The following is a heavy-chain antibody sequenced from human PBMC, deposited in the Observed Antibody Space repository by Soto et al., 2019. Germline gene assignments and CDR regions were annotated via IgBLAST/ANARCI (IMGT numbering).Heavy chain of an antibody. CDR1: GYTFTSYG. CDR2: ISAYNGNT. Sequence: ASVKVSCKASGYTFTSYGISWVRQAPGQGLEWMGWISAYNGNTNYAQKLQGRVTITRDMSTSTAYMELSSLRTEDTAVYYCAACAVSNSGSFRYGMDVWGQGTTVTVSS. V-gene: IGHV1-18*01. J-gene: IGHJ6*02. D-gene: IGHD3-10*01. CDR3: AACAVSNSGSFRYGMDV.